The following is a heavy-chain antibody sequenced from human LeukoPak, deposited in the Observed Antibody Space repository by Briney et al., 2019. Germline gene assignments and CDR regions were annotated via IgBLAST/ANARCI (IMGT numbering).Heavy chain of an antibody. CDR1: GFTFSGSA. J-gene: IGHJ4*02. CDR2: IRSKANSYAA. Sequence: GGSLRLSCAASGFTFSGSAMHWVRQASGKGLEWVGRIRSKANSYAAAYAASVKGRFTISRDDSKNTAYLQMNSLKTEDTAVYYCTPILDWLLSPFDYWGQGTLVTVSS. CDR3: TPILDWLLSPFDY. V-gene: IGHV3-73*01. D-gene: IGHD3-9*01.